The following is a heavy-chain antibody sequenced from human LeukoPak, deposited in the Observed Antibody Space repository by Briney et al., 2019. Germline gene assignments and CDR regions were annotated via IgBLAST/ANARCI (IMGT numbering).Heavy chain of an antibody. CDR2: IKLDGSDK. V-gene: IGHV3-7*01. Sequence: GGSLRLSCAASGFTFSSYWMTWVRQAPGKGLAWVANIKLDGSDKYYVYSVKGRFTISRDNAKNSLYLQMNSLRAEDTAVYYCAKDKNYYGDYRGAFDIWGQGTMVTVSS. CDR1: GFTFSSYW. CDR3: AKDKNYYGDYRGAFDI. D-gene: IGHD4-17*01. J-gene: IGHJ3*02.